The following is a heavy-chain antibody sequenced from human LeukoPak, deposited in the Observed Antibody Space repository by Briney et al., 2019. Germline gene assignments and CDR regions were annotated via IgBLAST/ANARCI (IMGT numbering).Heavy chain of an antibody. CDR3: ARGRGRRPNYYDSSGYYGNWFDP. V-gene: IGHV4-34*01. J-gene: IGHJ5*02. CDR1: GGSFSGYY. D-gene: IGHD3-22*01. CDR2: INHSGST. Sequence: SETLSLTCAVYGGSFSGYYWSWIRQPPGKGLEWIGEINHSGSTNYNPSLKSRVTISVDTSKNQFSLKLSSVTAADTAVYYCARGRGRRPNYYDSSGYYGNWFDPWGQGTLVTVSS.